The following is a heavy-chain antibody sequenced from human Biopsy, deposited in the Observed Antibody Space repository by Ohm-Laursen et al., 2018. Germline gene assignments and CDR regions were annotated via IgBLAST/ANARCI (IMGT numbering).Heavy chain of an antibody. CDR2: IYHTGST. Sequence: SQTLSLTCTVSGDSISSGGNYWSWIRQFPGKGLEWIAYIYHTGSTYYNPSLKSRLSIAIDTSKNQFSVSLRSATAADTAVYYCARADMVTTIVDYWGQGTLVTASS. CDR3: ARADMVTTIVDY. CDR1: GDSISSGGNY. J-gene: IGHJ4*02. V-gene: IGHV4-31*03. D-gene: IGHD5-12*01.